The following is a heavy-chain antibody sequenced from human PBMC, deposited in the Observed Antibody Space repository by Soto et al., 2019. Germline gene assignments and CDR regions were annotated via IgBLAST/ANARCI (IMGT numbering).Heavy chain of an antibody. Sequence: LRLSCAASGFTFSSYAMHWVRQAPGKGLEWVAVISYDGSNKYYADSVKGRFTISRDNSKNTLYLQMNSLRAEDTAVYYCARDADYYGSGSFRYWGQGTLVTVSS. V-gene: IGHV3-30-3*01. CDR3: ARDADYYGSGSFRY. J-gene: IGHJ4*02. CDR2: ISYDGSNK. D-gene: IGHD3-10*01. CDR1: GFTFSSYA.